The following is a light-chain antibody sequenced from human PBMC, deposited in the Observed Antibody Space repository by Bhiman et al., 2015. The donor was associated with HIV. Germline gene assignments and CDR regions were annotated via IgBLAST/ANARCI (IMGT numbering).Light chain of an antibody. J-gene: IGLJ2*01. CDR3: CSYAGSTTYVV. V-gene: IGLV2-14*03. Sequence: QSALTQPASVSGSPGQSITISCTGTSSDVGGYKHVSWYQQHPGKAPKLMIYDVSYRPSGVSNRFSGSKSGNTASLTISGLQAEDEGDYYCCSYAGSTTYVVFGGGTQLTVV. CDR1: SSDVGGYKH. CDR2: DVS.